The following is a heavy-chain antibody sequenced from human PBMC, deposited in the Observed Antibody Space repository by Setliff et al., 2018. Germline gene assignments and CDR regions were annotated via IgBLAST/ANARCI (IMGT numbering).Heavy chain of an antibody. CDR3: ARINFYVSSGYYYAPDY. Sequence: ASVKVSCKASGYSFTSYYIHWVRQAPGQGLEWMGIINPGGGSASVVDNFQDRVTMTRDTSTSTAYMELRSLRSDDTAVYYCARINFYVSSGYYYAPDYWGQGTLVTVS. CDR2: INPGGGSA. V-gene: IGHV1-46*01. D-gene: IGHD3-22*01. J-gene: IGHJ4*02. CDR1: GYSFTSYY.